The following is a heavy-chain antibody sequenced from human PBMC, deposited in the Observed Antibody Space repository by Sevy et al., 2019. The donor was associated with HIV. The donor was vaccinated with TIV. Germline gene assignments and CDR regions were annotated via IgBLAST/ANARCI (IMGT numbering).Heavy chain of an antibody. Sequence: GGSLRLSCAASGFTFSSYGMHWVRQAPGKGLEWVAVISYDGSNKYYAASVKGRFTISRDNSKNTLYLQMNSLRAEDTAVYYCAKVSTRSGWYSDRATYYFDYWGQGTLVTVSS. CDR3: AKVSTRSGWYSDRATYYFDY. V-gene: IGHV3-30*18. J-gene: IGHJ4*02. D-gene: IGHD6-19*01. CDR1: GFTFSSYG. CDR2: ISYDGSNK.